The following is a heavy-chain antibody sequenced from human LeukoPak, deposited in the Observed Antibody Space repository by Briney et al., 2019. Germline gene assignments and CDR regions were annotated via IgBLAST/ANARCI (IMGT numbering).Heavy chain of an antibody. CDR1: GFTFSSYS. CDR2: KSRTGSYI. V-gene: IGHV3-21*01. J-gene: IGHJ4*02. CDR3: ARDTDYYDILTGYTYYFDY. D-gene: IGHD3-9*01. Sequence: EGSLRLSCAASGFTFSSYSMNWVRQAPGKGLEWVSSKSRTGSYIYYADSVKGRFIISRDNAKNSLYLQMNSLRAEDTAVYYCARDTDYYDILTGYTYYFDYWGQGTLVT.